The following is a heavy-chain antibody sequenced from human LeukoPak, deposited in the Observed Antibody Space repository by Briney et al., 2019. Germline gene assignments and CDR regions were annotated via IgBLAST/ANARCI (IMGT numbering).Heavy chain of an antibody. Sequence: GGSLRLSCAASGFSFSSSWMHWVRQVPGKGLEWVSRINDDETSTTYAESVKGRFTISRDNAKNTLFLQMNSLRAEDTAVYYCARDGLPVALTSWGRGTLVTVTS. CDR3: ARDGLPVALTS. CDR1: GFSFSSSW. D-gene: IGHD2-2*01. J-gene: IGHJ5*02. V-gene: IGHV3-74*01. CDR2: INDDETST.